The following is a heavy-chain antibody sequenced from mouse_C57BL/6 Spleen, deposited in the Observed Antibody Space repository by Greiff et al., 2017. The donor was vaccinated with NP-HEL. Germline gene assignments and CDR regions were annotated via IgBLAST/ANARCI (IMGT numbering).Heavy chain of an antibody. CDR2: ISYSGST. CDR3: AREYYYGSSYWFAY. V-gene: IGHV3-1*01. J-gene: IGHJ3*01. Sequence: DVKLQESGPGMVKPSQSLSLTCTVTGYSITSGYDWHWIRHFPGNKLEWMGYISYSGSTNYNPSLKSRISITHDTSKNHFFLKLNSVTTEDTATYYCAREYYYGSSYWFAYWGQGTLVTVSA. CDR1: GYSITSGYD. D-gene: IGHD1-1*01.